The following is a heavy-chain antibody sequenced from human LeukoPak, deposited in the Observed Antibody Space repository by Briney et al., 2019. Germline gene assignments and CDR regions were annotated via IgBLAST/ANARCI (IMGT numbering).Heavy chain of an antibody. D-gene: IGHD3-22*01. Sequence: PGGSLRLSCAASGFTFSSYAMHWVRQAPGKGLEWVSAISGSGGSTYYADSVKGRFTISRDNSKNTLYLQMNSLRAEDTAVYYCAKRVEVGYYDSSGYYDYWGQGTLVTVSS. CDR3: AKRVEVGYYDSSGYYDY. V-gene: IGHV3-23*01. CDR1: GFTFSSYA. J-gene: IGHJ4*02. CDR2: ISGSGGST.